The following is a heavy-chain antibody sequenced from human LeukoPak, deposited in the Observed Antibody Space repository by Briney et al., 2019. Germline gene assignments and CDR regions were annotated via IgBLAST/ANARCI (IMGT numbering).Heavy chain of an antibody. D-gene: IGHD2-21*01. V-gene: IGHV3-21*01. CDR3: ARDDSNQALDP. CDR1: GFTFSSYS. Sequence: GGSLRLSCAASGFTFSSYSMDWVRQAPGKGLEWVSSISSRSSYIYYADSVKGRFTISRDNAKNSLYLQMNSLRAEDTAVYYWARDDSNQALDPWGQGTLVTVSS. CDR2: ISSRSSYI. J-gene: IGHJ5*02.